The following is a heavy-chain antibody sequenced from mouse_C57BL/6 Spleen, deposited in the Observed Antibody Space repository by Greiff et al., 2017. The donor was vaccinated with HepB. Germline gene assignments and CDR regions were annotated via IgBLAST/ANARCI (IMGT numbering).Heavy chain of an antibody. CDR3: ARHSNYDYFDY. D-gene: IGHD2-5*01. Sequence: EVQLQQSGPELVKPGASVKISCKASGYSFTGYYMNWVKQSPEKSLEWIGEINPSTGGTTYNQKFKAKATLTVDKSSSTAYMQLKSLTSADSAVYSCARHSNYDYFDYWGQGTTLTVSS. J-gene: IGHJ2*01. CDR2: INPSTGGT. CDR1: GYSFTGYY. V-gene: IGHV1-42*01.